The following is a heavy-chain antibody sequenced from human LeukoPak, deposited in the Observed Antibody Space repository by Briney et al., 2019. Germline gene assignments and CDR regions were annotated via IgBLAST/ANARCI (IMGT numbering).Heavy chain of an antibody. CDR2: IYHSGST. V-gene: IGHV4-38-2*01. Sequence: SETLSLTCAVSGYSISSGYYWGWIRQPPGKGLEWIGSIYHSGSTYYNPSLKSRVTISVDTSKNQFSLKLSSVTAADTAVYYCARQWVAALDYWGQGTLVTVSS. CDR1: GYSISSGYY. CDR3: ARQWVAALDY. D-gene: IGHD2-15*01. J-gene: IGHJ4*02.